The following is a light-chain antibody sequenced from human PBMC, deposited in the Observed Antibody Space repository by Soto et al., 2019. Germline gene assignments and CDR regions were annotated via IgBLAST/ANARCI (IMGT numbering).Light chain of an antibody. V-gene: IGKV1-5*03. J-gene: IGKJ1*01. CDR3: KPYNVYSWT. CDR2: EAS. CDR1: EIVNRW. Sequence: MTQSSSTGSGSVAGRVTITCLASEIVNRWLAGSQPKPGKATKHLTYEASSLEKGFPARFGGSGSGTEFSLTVSSLQPDDFATYYCKPYNVYSWTLGQGTKVDI.